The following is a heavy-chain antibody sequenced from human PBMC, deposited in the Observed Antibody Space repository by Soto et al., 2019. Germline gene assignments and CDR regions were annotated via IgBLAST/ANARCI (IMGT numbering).Heavy chain of an antibody. CDR1: GGSFSGYY. Sequence: QVQLQQWGAGLLKPSETLSLTCAVYGGSFSGYYWTWIRQPPGTGLEWIGEINHIGSTTNNPSLNSGVTVSVNTSKYQFSLKLTSVTAADTALYYCARDKITGIFEYRGQGTLVTVSS. D-gene: IGHD2-8*02. CDR3: ARDKITGIFEY. J-gene: IGHJ4*02. CDR2: INHIGST. V-gene: IGHV4-34*01.